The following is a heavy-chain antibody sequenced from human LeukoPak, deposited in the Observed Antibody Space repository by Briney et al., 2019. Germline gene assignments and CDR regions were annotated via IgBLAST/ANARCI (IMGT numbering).Heavy chain of an antibody. Sequence: GGSLRHSCAASGFTVSSNYMSWVRQAPGKGLEWVSVIYSGGSTYYADSVKGRFTISRDNSKNTLYLQMNSLRAEDTAVYYCARDPSRVRDSYYYGMDVWGQGTTVTASS. CDR1: GFTVSSNY. V-gene: IGHV3-53*01. D-gene: IGHD2-8*01. J-gene: IGHJ6*02. CDR2: IYSGGST. CDR3: ARDPSRVRDSYYYGMDV.